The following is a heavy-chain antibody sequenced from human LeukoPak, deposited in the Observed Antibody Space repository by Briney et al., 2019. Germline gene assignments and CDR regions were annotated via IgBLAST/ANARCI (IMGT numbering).Heavy chain of an antibody. J-gene: IGHJ5*02. D-gene: IGHD3-22*01. CDR1: GGSISSGDYY. V-gene: IGHV4-30-4*01. CDR3: ARGSRSYYDSSGYYYNCFDP. Sequence: SETLSLTCTVSGGSISSGDYYWSWIRQPPGKGLEWIGYIYYSGSTYYNPSLKSRVTISVDTSKNQFSLRLSSVTAADTAVYYCARGSRSYYDSSGYYYNCFDPWGQGTLVTVSS. CDR2: IYYSGST.